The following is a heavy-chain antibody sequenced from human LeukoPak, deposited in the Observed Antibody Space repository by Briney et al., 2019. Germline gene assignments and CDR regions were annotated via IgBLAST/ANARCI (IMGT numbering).Heavy chain of an antibody. CDR3: ARDKYGDNSNAFDI. CDR2: IGTDGSRT. Sequence: GSLRPPCAASGFPFWSFWRYWVRRVPREGLVWVSRIGTDGSRTTYADYVQGRFTISRDNAKNTLYLQMNSLRAEDTAVYYCARDKYGDNSNAFDIWGQGTLVTVSS. J-gene: IGHJ3*02. CDR1: GFPFWSFW. D-gene: IGHD4-23*01. V-gene: IGHV3-74*01.